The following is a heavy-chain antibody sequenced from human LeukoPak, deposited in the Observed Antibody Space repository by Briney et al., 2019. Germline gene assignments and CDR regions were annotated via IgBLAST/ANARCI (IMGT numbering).Heavy chain of an antibody. J-gene: IGHJ4*02. V-gene: IGHV1-2*02. CDR1: GYTFTGYY. D-gene: IGHD2-8*01. Sequence: APVKVSCKASGYTFTGYYMHWVRQAPGQGLEWMGWINPNSGGTNYAQKFQGRVTMTRDTSISTAYMELSRLRSDDTAVYYCARDMDIVLMVYASFDYWGQGTLVTVSS. CDR2: INPNSGGT. CDR3: ARDMDIVLMVYASFDY.